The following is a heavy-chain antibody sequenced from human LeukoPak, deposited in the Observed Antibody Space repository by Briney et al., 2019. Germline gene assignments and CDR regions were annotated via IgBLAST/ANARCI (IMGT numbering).Heavy chain of an antibody. D-gene: IGHD2-15*01. Sequence: GASVKVSCKASGYTFTSYGISWVRQAPGQGLEWMGWISAYNGNTNYAQKLQGRVTMTTDTSTSTAYMELRSLRSDDTAVYYCARDIVVVVAAATGDYGDYSDHYWGQGTLVPVSS. CDR2: ISAYNGNT. CDR3: ARDIVVVVAAATGDYGDYSDHY. CDR1: GYTFTSYG. V-gene: IGHV1-18*01. J-gene: IGHJ4*02.